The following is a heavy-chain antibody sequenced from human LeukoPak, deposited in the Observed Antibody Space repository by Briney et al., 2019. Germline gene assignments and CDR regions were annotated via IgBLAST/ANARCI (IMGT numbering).Heavy chain of an antibody. CDR2: IYYSGST. J-gene: IGHJ4*02. D-gene: IGHD6-13*01. CDR1: GGSISSSSYY. CDR3: ASIPIAAAGTTFDY. Sequence: PSETLSLTCTVSGGSISSSSYYWGWIRQPPGKGLEWIGNIYYSGSTYYNPSLKSRVTISVDTSKNQFSLKLSSVTAADTAVYYCASIPIAAAGTTFDYWGQGTLVTVSP. V-gene: IGHV4-39*07.